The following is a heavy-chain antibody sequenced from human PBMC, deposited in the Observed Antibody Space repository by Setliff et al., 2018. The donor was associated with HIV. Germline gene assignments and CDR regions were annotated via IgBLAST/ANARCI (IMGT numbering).Heavy chain of an antibody. CDR1: GGSFSGSY. J-gene: IGHJ4*02. Sequence: TLSLTCAVYGGSFSGSYWSWIRQPPGKGLEWIGEINHSGSTNYSPSLKSRVTISVDTSKNQFSLKLSSVTAADTAVYYCASRRAAMWHGLFVGFENWGQGTLVTVSS. D-gene: IGHD1-26*01. CDR3: ASRRAAMWHGLFVGFEN. CDR2: INHSGST. V-gene: IGHV4-34*01.